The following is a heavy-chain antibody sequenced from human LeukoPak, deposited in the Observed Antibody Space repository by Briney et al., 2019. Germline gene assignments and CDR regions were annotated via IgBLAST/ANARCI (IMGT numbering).Heavy chain of an antibody. CDR1: GFTFDDYA. CDR2: ISWNSGSI. V-gene: IGHV3-9*01. J-gene: IGHJ4*02. D-gene: IGHD6-19*01. Sequence: GRSLRLSCAASGFTFDDYAMHWVRQAPGKGLEWVSGISWNSGSIGYADSVKGRFTISRDNAKNSLYLQMNSLRAEDTALYHCARHSSGWYGGRNYFDYWGQGTLVTVSS. CDR3: ARHSSGWYGGRNYFDY.